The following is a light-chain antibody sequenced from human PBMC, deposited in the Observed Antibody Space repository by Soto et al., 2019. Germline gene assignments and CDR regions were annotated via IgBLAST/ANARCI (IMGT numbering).Light chain of an antibody. CDR3: MQHTHWPWT. CDR2: KVS. J-gene: IGKJ1*01. V-gene: IGKV2-30*01. CDR1: RGLVYSDGNTY. Sequence: VVMTQTPLSLSVAPGQPASISFKSSRGLVYSDGNTYLHWFQQRPGQSPRRLIHKVSIRDSGVPDRFSGSGSGTDFTLKISRVEPEDVGVYYCMQHTHWPWTFGQGTKVDIK.